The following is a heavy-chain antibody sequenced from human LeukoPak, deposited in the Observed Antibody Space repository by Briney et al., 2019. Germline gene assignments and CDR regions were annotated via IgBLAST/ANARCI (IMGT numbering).Heavy chain of an antibody. Sequence: SETLSLTCAVYGGSFSGYYWSWIRQPPGKGLEWIGEINHSGSTNYNPSLKSRVTISVDTSKNQFSLKLSSVAAADTAVYYCARRGIVGPINAFDIWGQGTMVTVSS. D-gene: IGHD1-26*01. V-gene: IGHV4-34*01. CDR3: ARRGIVGPINAFDI. CDR2: INHSGST. J-gene: IGHJ3*02. CDR1: GGSFSGYY.